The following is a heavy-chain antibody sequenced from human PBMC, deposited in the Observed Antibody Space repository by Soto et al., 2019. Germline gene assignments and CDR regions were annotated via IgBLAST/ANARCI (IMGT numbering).Heavy chain of an antibody. CDR3: AREGNLGRWLQPLAF. CDR2: IYHSGST. D-gene: IGHD5-12*01. J-gene: IGHJ4*02. Sequence: SETLSLTCTVSGGSISSGGYSWIWIRQPPGKGLEWIGYIYHSGSTYYNPSLKSRVTISVDRSKNHFSLRLISVTAADTAIYFCAREGNLGRWLQPLAFWGQGTLVTVSS. V-gene: IGHV4-30-2*01. CDR1: GGSISSGGYS.